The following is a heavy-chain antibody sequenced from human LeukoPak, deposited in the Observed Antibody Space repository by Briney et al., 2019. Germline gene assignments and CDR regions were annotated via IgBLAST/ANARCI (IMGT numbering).Heavy chain of an antibody. CDR3: ARHCSSTSCYGYSFDY. Sequence: GQSLKISCKGSGYSFTSYWIGWVRQMPGKGLEWMGIIYPGDSDTRYSPSFQGQVTISADHSTSTAYLQWSSLKASDTAMYYCARHCSSTSCYGYSFDYWGQGTLVTVSS. D-gene: IGHD2-2*01. J-gene: IGHJ4*02. CDR1: GYSFTSYW. CDR2: IYPGDSDT. V-gene: IGHV5-51*01.